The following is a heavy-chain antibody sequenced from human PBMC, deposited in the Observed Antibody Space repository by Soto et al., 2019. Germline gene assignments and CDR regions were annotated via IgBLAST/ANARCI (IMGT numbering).Heavy chain of an antibody. V-gene: IGHV1-46*01. CDR1: GYTFTSYY. CDR3: AGGREGCITVFGELIPLTVH. J-gene: IGHJ4*02. Sequence: QVQLVQSGAEVKKPGASVKVSCKASGYTFTSYYMHWVRQAPGQGLEWMGIINPSGGSTSDAQKSKGKVSMSSDKATGTGYIELSPVSCEKKAVYYEAGGREGCITVFGELIPLTVHWGQGTLVTVSS. D-gene: IGHD3-3*01. CDR2: INPSGGST.